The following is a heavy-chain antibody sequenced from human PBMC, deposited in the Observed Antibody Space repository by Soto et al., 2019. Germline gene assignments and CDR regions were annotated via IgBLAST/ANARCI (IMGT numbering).Heavy chain of an antibody. CDR2: ISSSGDRT. Sequence: GGSLRLSCAASGFTFNIYAMTWVRQAPGRGLKWVSSISSSGDRTYYADSVKGRFTISRDNSRNTLNLQMSSMRAEDTAVYYCATPIGKEHCRGGSCYSGGDYWGRGALVTVSS. V-gene: IGHV3-23*01. J-gene: IGHJ4*02. CDR3: ATPIGKEHCRGGSCYSGGDY. D-gene: IGHD2-15*01. CDR1: GFTFNIYA.